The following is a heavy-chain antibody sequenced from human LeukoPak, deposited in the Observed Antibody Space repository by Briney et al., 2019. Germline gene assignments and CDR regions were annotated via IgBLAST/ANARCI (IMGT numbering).Heavy chain of an antibody. V-gene: IGHV3-33*01. CDR1: GFTFSSYG. CDR3: ARDRYYDSSGYYYISDAFDI. Sequence: GGSLRLSCAASGFTFSSYGMHWVRQAPGKGPEWVAVIWYDGSNKYYADSVKGRFTISRDNSKNTLYLQMNSLRAEDTAVYYCARDRYYDSSGYYYISDAFDIWGQGTMVTVSS. J-gene: IGHJ3*02. CDR2: IWYDGSNK. D-gene: IGHD3-22*01.